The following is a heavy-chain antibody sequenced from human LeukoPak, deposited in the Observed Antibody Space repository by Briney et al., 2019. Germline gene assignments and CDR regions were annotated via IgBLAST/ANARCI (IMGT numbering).Heavy chain of an antibody. Sequence: PGGSLRLSCEASGFTYTTYWMSWVRQAPGKGLQWVANIKRDGSEKYYVDSVKGRFTISRDNAKNSLYLQMSSLRADDTAVYYCARDAGYVRFDFWGQGTLATVSS. CDR1: GFTYTTYW. CDR3: ARDAGYVRFDF. J-gene: IGHJ4*02. V-gene: IGHV3-7*01. CDR2: IKRDGSEK. D-gene: IGHD5-18*01.